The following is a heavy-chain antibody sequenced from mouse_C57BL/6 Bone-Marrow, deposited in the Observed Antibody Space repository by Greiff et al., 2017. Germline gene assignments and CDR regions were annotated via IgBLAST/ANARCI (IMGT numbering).Heavy chain of an antibody. J-gene: IGHJ3*01. V-gene: IGHV1-81*01. CDR1: GYTFTSYG. CDR3: ARRQYLPAWFAY. D-gene: IGHD6-2*01. Sequence: QVQLQQSGAELARPGASVKLSCKASGYTFTSYGISWVKQRTGQGLEWIGEIYPRSGNTYYNEKFKGKATLTADNAYSTAYMGLRSLTSEDSAVYVCARRQYLPAWFAYWGQGTLVTVSA. CDR2: IYPRSGNT.